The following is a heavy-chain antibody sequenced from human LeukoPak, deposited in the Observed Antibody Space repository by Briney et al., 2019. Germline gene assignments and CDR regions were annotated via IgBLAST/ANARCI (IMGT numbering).Heavy chain of an antibody. V-gene: IGHV1-18*01. CDR1: GYTSPRYG. D-gene: IGHD3-22*01. CDR3: ARDGYYYDSSGYLGTRWFDP. J-gene: IGHJ5*02. Sequence: DTLKLSCQTSGYTSPRYGLSWVRQATRPALEWMGWISAYNGNTNYAQKLQGRVTMTTDTSTSTAYMELRSLRSDDTAVYYCARDGYYYDSSGYLGTRWFDPWGQGTLVTVSS. CDR2: ISAYNGNT.